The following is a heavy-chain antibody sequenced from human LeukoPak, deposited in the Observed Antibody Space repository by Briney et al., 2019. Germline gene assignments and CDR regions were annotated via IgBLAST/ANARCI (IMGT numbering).Heavy chain of an antibody. CDR1: GGTFSSYA. D-gene: IGHD3-10*01. J-gene: IGHJ4*02. Sequence: SVKVSCKASGGTFSSYAISWVRQAPGQGLEWMGGIIPIFGTANYAQKFQGRVTITTDESTSTAHMELSSLRSEDTAVYYCARTMVRGVIVGFDYWGQGTLVTVSS. CDR2: IIPIFGTA. CDR3: ARTMVRGVIVGFDY. V-gene: IGHV1-69*05.